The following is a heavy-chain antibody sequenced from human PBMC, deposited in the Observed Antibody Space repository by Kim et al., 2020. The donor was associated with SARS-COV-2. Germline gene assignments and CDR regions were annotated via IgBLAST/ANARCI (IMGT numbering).Heavy chain of an antibody. D-gene: IGHD2-15*01. J-gene: IGHJ2*01. V-gene: IGHV5-51*01. CDR3: AGRGGNSWYFDL. Sequence: RYSPSFHGQITISADKSISTAYLQWSSLKASDAAMYYCAGRGGNSWYFDLWGRGTLVTVSS.